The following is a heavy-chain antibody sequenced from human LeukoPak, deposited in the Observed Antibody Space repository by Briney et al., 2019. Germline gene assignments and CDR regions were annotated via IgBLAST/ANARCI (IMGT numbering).Heavy chain of an antibody. D-gene: IGHD2-2*01. CDR2: ISYVGSNK. V-gene: IGHV3-30*18. CDR1: GFTFSSYG. Sequence: GGSLRLSCAASGFTFSSYGMHWVRQAPGKGLEWVAVISYVGSNKYYADSVKGRFTISRDNSKNTLYLRMNSLRAEDTAVYYCAKDSVVVPGLVNYFDYWGQGTLVTVSS. CDR3: AKDSVVVPGLVNYFDY. J-gene: IGHJ4*02.